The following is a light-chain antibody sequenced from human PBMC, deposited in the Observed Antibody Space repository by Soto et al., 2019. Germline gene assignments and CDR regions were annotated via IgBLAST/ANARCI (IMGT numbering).Light chain of an antibody. V-gene: IGKV3-15*01. CDR3: QQYDTWWT. CDR1: QNVTRS. CDR2: DAS. J-gene: IGKJ1*01. Sequence: IVVTQSPATLSVSPGDGATLSCTASQNVTRSLAWYQQKPGQTPRLLIYDASGRAAGIPDRFNGGGSGTEFTLTISSLQSEDFALYFCQQYDTWWTFGQGTRV.